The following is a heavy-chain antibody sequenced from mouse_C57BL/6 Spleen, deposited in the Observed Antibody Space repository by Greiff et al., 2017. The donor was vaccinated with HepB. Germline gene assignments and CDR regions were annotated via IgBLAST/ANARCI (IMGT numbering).Heavy chain of an antibody. D-gene: IGHD2-2*01. CDR1: GFSLTSYG. CDR2: IWSGGST. V-gene: IGHV2-2*01. J-gene: IGHJ2*01. Sequence: QVQLKESGPGLVQPSQRLSITCTVSGFSLTSYGVHWVRQSPGKGLEWLGVIWSGGSTDYNAAFISRLSISKDNSKSQVFFKMNSLQADDTAIYYCARKGDYGYDEGYFDYWGQGTTLTVSS. CDR3: ARKGDYGYDEGYFDY.